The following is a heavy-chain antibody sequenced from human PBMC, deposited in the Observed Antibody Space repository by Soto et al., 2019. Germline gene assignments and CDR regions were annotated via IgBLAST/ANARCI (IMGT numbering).Heavy chain of an antibody. CDR1: GGSFSGYY. CDR3: ARGALLTGYYRRNWFDP. V-gene: IGHV4-34*01. D-gene: IGHD3-9*01. CDR2: INHSGST. J-gene: IGHJ5*02. Sequence: PSETLSLTCAVYGGSFSGYYWSWIRQPPGKGLEWIGEINHSGSTNYNPSLKSRVTISVDTSKNQFSLKLSSVTAADTAVYYCARGALLTGYYRRNWFDPWGQGTLVTVSA.